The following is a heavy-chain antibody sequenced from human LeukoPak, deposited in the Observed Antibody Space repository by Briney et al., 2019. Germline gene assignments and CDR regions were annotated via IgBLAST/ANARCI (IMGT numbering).Heavy chain of an antibody. CDR3: ARVEVSYYYGSGSYFTDYGMDV. J-gene: IGHJ6*02. D-gene: IGHD3-10*01. CDR1: GGSFSGYY. V-gene: IGHV4-34*01. Sequence: SETLSLTCAVDGGSFSGYYWSWIRQPPGKGLEWSGEINHSGSTNYNPSLKSRVTISVDTSKNQFSLKLSSVTAADTAVYYCARVEVSYYYGSGSYFTDYGMDVWGQGTTVTVSS. CDR2: INHSGST.